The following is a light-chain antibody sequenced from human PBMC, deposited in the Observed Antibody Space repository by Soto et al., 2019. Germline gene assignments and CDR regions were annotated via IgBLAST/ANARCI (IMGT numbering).Light chain of an antibody. CDR3: QQYNQWPGT. CDR1: QSVSSN. J-gene: IGKJ1*01. CDR2: GAS. V-gene: IGKV3-15*01. Sequence: EVVLTQSPCTLSLPQSERATPSCWASQSVSSNYLAWYQQKPGQSPRLLIYGASSRATGVPVRFSGSGSGVAFTLTISGLQSEDFAVYHCQQYNQWPGTFGQGTKVDIK.